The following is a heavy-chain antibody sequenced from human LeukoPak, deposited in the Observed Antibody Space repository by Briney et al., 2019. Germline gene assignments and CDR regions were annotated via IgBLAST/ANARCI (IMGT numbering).Heavy chain of an antibody. CDR2: ISDDGRTK. D-gene: IGHD1-26*01. CDR1: GFTFSSYG. V-gene: IGHV3-30*03. CDR3: ARYLVENYYGLGV. J-gene: IGHJ6*02. Sequence: GGSLRLSCAASGFTFSSYGMHWVRQAPGKGLEWVAVISDDGRTKYYTDSVKGRFSVSRDNSKNTLYLQMNSLRGEDTALYYCARYLVENYYGLGVWGQGTTVTVSS.